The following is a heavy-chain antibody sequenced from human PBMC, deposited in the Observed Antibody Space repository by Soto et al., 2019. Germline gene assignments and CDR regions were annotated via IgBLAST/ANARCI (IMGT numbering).Heavy chain of an antibody. Sequence: EVQLLESGGGLVQPGGSLRPSCAASGFTFRSYAMSWVRQAPGKGLEWVSGISGSGGSTFNADSVKGRFTISRDNSKNTLYLQMNSLRAEDTAVYYCAKGPSNWPTYFDYWGQGTLATVSS. CDR1: GFTFRSYA. CDR2: ISGSGGST. CDR3: AKGPSNWPTYFDY. J-gene: IGHJ4*02. V-gene: IGHV3-23*01. D-gene: IGHD6-13*01.